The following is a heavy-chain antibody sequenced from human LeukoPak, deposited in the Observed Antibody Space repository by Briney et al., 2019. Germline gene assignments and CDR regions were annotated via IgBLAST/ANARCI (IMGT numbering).Heavy chain of an antibody. J-gene: IGHJ6*03. V-gene: IGHV4-39*07. Sequence: SETLSLTCTVSGGSISSSSYYWGWIRQPPGKGLEWIGSIYYSGSTYYNPSLKSRVTISVDTSKNQFSLKLSSVTAADTAVYYCARERYYYGSGSYLRDYYYYYMDVWGKGTTVTVSS. CDR1: GGSISSSSYY. CDR3: ARERYYYGSGSYLRDYYYYYMDV. D-gene: IGHD3-10*01. CDR2: IYYSGST.